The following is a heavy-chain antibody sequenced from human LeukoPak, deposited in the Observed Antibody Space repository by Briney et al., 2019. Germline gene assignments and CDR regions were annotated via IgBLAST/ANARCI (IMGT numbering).Heavy chain of an antibody. CDR3: ARGYGLADY. J-gene: IGHJ4*02. Sequence: GGSLRLSCAASGFTFSNYGMSWVRQAPGKGLEWVSYISSSSSTIYYADSVRGRFTISRDNAKNSLYLQMNSLRAEDTAVYYCARGYGLADYWGQGTLVTVSS. CDR1: GFTFSNYG. CDR2: ISSSSSTI. D-gene: IGHD4-17*01. V-gene: IGHV3-48*01.